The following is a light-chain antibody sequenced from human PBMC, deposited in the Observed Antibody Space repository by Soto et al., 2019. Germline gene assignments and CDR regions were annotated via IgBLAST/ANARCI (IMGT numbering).Light chain of an antibody. CDR1: QIVLYNSNNKNY. CDR3: QQYYSSPQT. Sequence: DIVMTQSPDSLTVSLGESATINCKSSQIVLYNSNNKNYVAWYQKKPGQPPKLLIYSASTRESGVPDRFSGSGSGTDFTFTISSLQADDVAVYYCQQYYSSPQTFGQGTTVDIK. V-gene: IGKV4-1*01. J-gene: IGKJ1*01. CDR2: SAS.